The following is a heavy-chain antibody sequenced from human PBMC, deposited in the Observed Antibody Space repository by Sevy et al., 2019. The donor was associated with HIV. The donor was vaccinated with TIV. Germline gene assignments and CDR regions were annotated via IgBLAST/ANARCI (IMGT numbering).Heavy chain of an antibody. Sequence: GGSLRLSCAASGFTFSGSALHWVRQASGKGLEWVGRIRMKANSYTTAYAASVKGRFTISRDDSKNSAYLQMNSLKTEETAGYYCTTYLGYCRSTSCHYYFDNWGQGTLVTVSS. J-gene: IGHJ4*02. D-gene: IGHD2-2*03. CDR1: GFTFSGSA. V-gene: IGHV3-73*01. CDR3: TTYLGYCRSTSCHYYFDN. CDR2: IRMKANSYTT.